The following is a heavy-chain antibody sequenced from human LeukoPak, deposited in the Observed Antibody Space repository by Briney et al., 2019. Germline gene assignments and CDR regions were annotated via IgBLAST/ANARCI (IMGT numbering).Heavy chain of an antibody. V-gene: IGHV5-51*07. CDR1: GYSFTSYW. D-gene: IGHD4-17*01. CDR3: ARQRDYGDYVFDY. Sequence: GESLKISCKGSGYSFTSYWIGWVHQLPGKGLEWMGIIYPGDSDTRYSPSFQGQVTISADKSISTAYLQWSSLKASDTAMYYCARQRDYGDYVFDYWGQGTLVTVSS. CDR2: IYPGDSDT. J-gene: IGHJ4*02.